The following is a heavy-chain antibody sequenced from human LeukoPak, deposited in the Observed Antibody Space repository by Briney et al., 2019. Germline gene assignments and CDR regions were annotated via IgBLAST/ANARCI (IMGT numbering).Heavy chain of an antibody. CDR2: ISSSGSTI. CDR1: GFTFSDYY. D-gene: IGHD2-2*02. V-gene: IGHV3-11*01. J-gene: IGHJ4*02. CDR3: ARSYCSSTSCYKLLDY. Sequence: PGGSLRLSCAASGFTFSDYYMSWIRQAPGKGLEWASYISSSGSTIYYADSVKGRFTISRDNAKNLLYLQMNSLRAEDTAVYYCARSYCSSTSCYKLLDYWGQGTLVTVSS.